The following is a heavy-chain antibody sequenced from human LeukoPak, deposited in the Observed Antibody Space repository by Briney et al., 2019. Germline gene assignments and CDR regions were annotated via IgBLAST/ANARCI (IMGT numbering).Heavy chain of an antibody. Sequence: NPSETLSLTCTVSVGSISSNYWRWIRQPPGKGLEWIGYIYYSGSTNYNPSLKSRVTISVETSKNQFSLKLSSVTAADTAVYYCAREGDSSGWYFDYWGQGTLVTVSS. D-gene: IGHD6-19*01. CDR1: VGSISSNY. V-gene: IGHV4-59*01. CDR3: AREGDSSGWYFDY. J-gene: IGHJ4*02. CDR2: IYYSGST.